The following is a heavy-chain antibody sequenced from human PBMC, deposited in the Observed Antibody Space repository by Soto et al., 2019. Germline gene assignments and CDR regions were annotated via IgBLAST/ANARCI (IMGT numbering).Heavy chain of an antibody. CDR1: GFTFSSYS. CDR2: ISSSSSTI. J-gene: IGHJ4*02. Sequence: GGSLRLSCAASGFTFSSYSMNWVRQAPGKGLEWVSYISSSSSTIYYADSVKGRFTISRDNAKNSLYLQMNSLRAEDTAVYYCARERGIFGVVIIPGEFDYWGQGTLVTVSS. V-gene: IGHV3-48*01. D-gene: IGHD3-3*01. CDR3: ARERGIFGVVIIPGEFDY.